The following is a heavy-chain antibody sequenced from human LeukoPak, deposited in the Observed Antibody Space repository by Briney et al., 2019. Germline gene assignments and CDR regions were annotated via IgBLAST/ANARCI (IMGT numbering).Heavy chain of an antibody. Sequence: PSQTLSLTCTVSGGSISSGGYYRSWIRQHPGKGLEWIGYIYYSGSTYYNPSLKSRVTISVDTSKNQFSLKLSSVTAADTAVYYCAREWDDSSGYLSVDYWGQGTLVTVSS. CDR3: AREWDDSSGYLSVDY. CDR1: GGSISSGGYY. V-gene: IGHV4-31*03. CDR2: IYYSGST. D-gene: IGHD3-22*01. J-gene: IGHJ4*02.